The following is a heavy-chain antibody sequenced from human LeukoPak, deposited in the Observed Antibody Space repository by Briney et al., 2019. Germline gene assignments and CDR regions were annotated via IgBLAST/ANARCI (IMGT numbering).Heavy chain of an antibody. J-gene: IGHJ4*02. Sequence: PGGSLRLSCAASGFTFSSYAMSWVRQAPGKGLEWVSAISGSGGSTYYADSVKGRFTISRYNSKNTLYLQMNSLRAEDTAVYYCAKGLYSSSWYYFDYWGQGTLVTVSS. CDR3: AKGLYSSSWYYFDY. CDR1: GFTFSSYA. D-gene: IGHD6-13*01. V-gene: IGHV3-23*01. CDR2: ISGSGGST.